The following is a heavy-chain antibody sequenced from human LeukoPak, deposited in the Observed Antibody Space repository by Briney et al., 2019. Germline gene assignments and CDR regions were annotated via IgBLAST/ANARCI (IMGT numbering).Heavy chain of an antibody. J-gene: IGHJ4*02. CDR2: IKSKNDGGTT. CDR3: STHGGYPL. V-gene: IGHV3-15*01. D-gene: IGHD4-17*01. CDR1: GFTFSNAW. Sequence: GGSLRLSCAASGFTFSNAWMSWVRQAPGKGLEWVGRIKSKNDGGTTDYVAPVKGRFTISRDDSKNTLYLQMNSLETEDSAVYYCSTHGGYPLWGQGTLVTVSS.